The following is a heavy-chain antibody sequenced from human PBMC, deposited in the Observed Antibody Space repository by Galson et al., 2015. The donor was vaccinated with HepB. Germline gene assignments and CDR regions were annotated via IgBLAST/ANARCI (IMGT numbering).Heavy chain of an antibody. J-gene: IGHJ4*02. V-gene: IGHV3-30-3*01. Sequence: SLRLSCAASGFTFSSYAMHWVRQAPGKGLEWVAVISYDGSNKYYADSVKGRFTISRDNSKNTLYLQMNSLRAEDTAVYYCARSWDPPRGFDYWGQGTLVTVSS. CDR3: ARSWDPPRGFDY. D-gene: IGHD1-26*01. CDR1: GFTFSSYA. CDR2: ISYDGSNK.